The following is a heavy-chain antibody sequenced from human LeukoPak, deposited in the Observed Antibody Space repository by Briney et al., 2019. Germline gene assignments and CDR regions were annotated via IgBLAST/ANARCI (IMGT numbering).Heavy chain of an antibody. V-gene: IGHV1-69*05. D-gene: IGHD1-7*01. J-gene: IGHJ4*02. CDR1: GGTFSSNA. Sequence: SVKVSCKASGGTFSSNAISWVRQASGQGLEWMGGIIPIFGTANYAQKFQGRVTITTDESTSTAYMELSSLRSEDTAVYYCASTNWNYVYFDYWGQGTLVTVSS. CDR3: ASTNWNYVYFDY. CDR2: IIPIFGTA.